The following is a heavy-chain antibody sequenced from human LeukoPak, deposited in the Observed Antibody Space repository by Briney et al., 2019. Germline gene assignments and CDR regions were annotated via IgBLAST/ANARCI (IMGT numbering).Heavy chain of an antibody. D-gene: IGHD3-22*01. CDR1: GGSISSYY. V-gene: IGHV4-59*01. CDR3: ARDVVSYDSSGYYYVSDAFDI. CDR2: IYYSGST. Sequence: SETLSLTCTVSGGSISSYYWSWIRQPPGKALEWIGYIYYSGSTKYNPFLKSRFTISLATSKNQFSLKLSSVTAADTAVYYCARDVVSYDSSGYYYVSDAFDIWGQGTMVTVSS. J-gene: IGHJ3*02.